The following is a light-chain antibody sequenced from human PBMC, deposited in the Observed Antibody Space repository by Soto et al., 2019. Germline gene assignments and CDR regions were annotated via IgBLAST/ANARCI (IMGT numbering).Light chain of an antibody. CDR1: QDIRGA. J-gene: IGKJ5*01. CDR2: DVS. V-gene: IGKV1-13*02. CDR3: QHLNSSPTP. Sequence: AIQLTQSPSSLSASVGDRVTITCRASQDIRGALAWYQQKPGKAPKILLYDVSTLESGVPSRFSGSGSGTDFPPPIRTLQPVVFALYYYQHLNSSPTPFGQGTRREIK.